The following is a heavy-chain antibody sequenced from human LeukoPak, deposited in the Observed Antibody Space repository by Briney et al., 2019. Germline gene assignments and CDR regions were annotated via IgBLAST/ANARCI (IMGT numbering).Heavy chain of an antibody. Sequence: PGRSLRLSCAASGFTFSSYAMHWVRQAPGKGLEWVAVISYDGSNKYYADSVKGRFTISRDNSKNTLYLQMNSLRAEDTAVYYCARDRNGLLGIGMIVPTNWGQGTLVTVSS. CDR1: GFTFSSYA. CDR2: ISYDGSNK. J-gene: IGHJ4*02. CDR3: ARDRNGLLGIGMIVPTN. V-gene: IGHV3-30-3*01. D-gene: IGHD3-22*01.